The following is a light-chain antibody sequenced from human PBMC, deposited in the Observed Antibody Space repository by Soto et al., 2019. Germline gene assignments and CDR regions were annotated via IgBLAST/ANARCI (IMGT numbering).Light chain of an antibody. Sequence: QSVLTQPASVSGSPGQSITISCTGTSSDVGSYNYVSWYQHHPGKAPRLMIYASSNWPSGVSHRFSGSRSGNTASLTISGLQAEDGADYYCSSYTSGSTLYVFGTGTKVTVL. CDR1: SSDVGSYNY. CDR3: SSYTSGSTLYV. J-gene: IGLJ1*01. V-gene: IGLV2-14*01. CDR2: ASS.